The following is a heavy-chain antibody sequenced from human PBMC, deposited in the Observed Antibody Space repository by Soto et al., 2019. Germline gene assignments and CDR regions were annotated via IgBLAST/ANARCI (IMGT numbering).Heavy chain of an antibody. CDR1: GFTFSSYG. CDR3: ARDGGYYDFWSGYPKYYFDY. J-gene: IGHJ4*02. Sequence: GGSLRLSCAASGFTFSSYGMHWVRQAPGKGLEWVAVIWYDGSNKYYADSVKGRFTISRDNSKNTLYLQMNSLGAEDTAVYYCARDGGYYDFWSGYPKYYFDYWGQGTLVTVSS. V-gene: IGHV3-33*01. CDR2: IWYDGSNK. D-gene: IGHD3-3*01.